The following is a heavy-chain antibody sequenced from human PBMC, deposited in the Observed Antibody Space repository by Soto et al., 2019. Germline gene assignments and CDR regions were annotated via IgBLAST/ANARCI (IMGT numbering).Heavy chain of an antibody. V-gene: IGHV3-9*01. CDR3: AKGSGGGTIFGVALDL. J-gene: IGHJ5*02. CDR1: GFTFDHYA. CDR2: ISWNSNSI. Sequence: EVQLVESGGGLVQPGGSLRLSCAASGFTFDHYAMNWVRQAPGKGLEWVGGISWNSNSIGYVDSVKGRFTISGDSAKNSLYLQMNSLRIDDTALYFCAKGSGGGTIFGVALDLWGQGALVTVSS. D-gene: IGHD3-3*01.